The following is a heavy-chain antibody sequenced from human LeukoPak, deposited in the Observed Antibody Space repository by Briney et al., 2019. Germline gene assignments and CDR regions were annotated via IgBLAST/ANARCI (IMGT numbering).Heavy chain of an antibody. D-gene: IGHD1-1*01. V-gene: IGHV4-59*01. CDR1: GGPINYYY. CDR3: VRLQPNTGEWAFDI. Sequence: SETLSLTCTVSGGPINYYYWSWIRQPPGEGLEWIGYIANGGTTNYNPSLKSRVTISVDKSKNQLTLKLGSVTAADTAVYHCVRLQPNTGEWAFDIWDEGTLVTVS. CDR2: IANGGTT. J-gene: IGHJ3*02.